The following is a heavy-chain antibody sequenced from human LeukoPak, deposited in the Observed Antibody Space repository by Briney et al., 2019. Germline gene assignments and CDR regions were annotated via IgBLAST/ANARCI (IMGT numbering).Heavy chain of an antibody. CDR2: ISAYNGNT. CDR3: ARGYGSGSYQSNYYYYMDV. Sequence: ASVKVSCKVSGYTLTELSMHWVRQAPGKGLEWMGWISAYNGNTNYAQKLQGRVTMATDTSTSTVYMELSSLRSEDTAVYYCARGYGSGSYQSNYYYYMDVWGKGTTVTISS. CDR1: GYTLTELS. J-gene: IGHJ6*03. D-gene: IGHD3-10*01. V-gene: IGHV1-18*01.